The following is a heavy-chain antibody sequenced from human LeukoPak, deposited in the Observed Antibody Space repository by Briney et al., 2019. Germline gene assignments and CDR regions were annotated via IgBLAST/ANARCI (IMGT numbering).Heavy chain of an antibody. D-gene: IGHD6-13*01. CDR1: GYTFTSYG. J-gene: IGHJ4*01. CDR2: ISAYNGNT. V-gene: IGHV1-18*01. CDR3: ARDRKTGIAAE. Sequence: ASVKVSCTASGYTFTSYGISWVRQAPGQGLEWMGWISAYNGNTNYAQKLQGRVTMTTDTSTSTAYMELRGLRSDDTAVYYCARDRKTGIAAEWGQGTLVTVSS.